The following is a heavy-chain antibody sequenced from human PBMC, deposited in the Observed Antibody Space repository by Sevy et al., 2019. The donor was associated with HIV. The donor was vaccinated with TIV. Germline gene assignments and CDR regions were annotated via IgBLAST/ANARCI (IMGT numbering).Heavy chain of an antibody. D-gene: IGHD3-3*01. CDR2: IANDGSLT. Sequence: GGSLRLSCEASGFTFSSYTFHWVRQAPGKGLEYVSGIANDGSLTYYSISVKARFTISRDNSKNTVFLQVRSLRPEDMDVSSCAGETNFWSGKPLIFDFWGQGTLVTVSS. J-gene: IGHJ4*02. CDR1: GFTFSSYT. V-gene: IGHV3-64*01. CDR3: AGETNFWSGKPLIFDF.